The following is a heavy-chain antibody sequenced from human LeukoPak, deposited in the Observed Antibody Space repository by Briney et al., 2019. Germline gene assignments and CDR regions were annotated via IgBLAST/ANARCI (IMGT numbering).Heavy chain of an antibody. J-gene: IGHJ2*01. CDR3: ARDRATGYFDL. CDR1: GGSISSYY. D-gene: IGHD2-15*01. CDR2: IYYSGST. Sequence: PSETLSLTCTVSGGSISSYYWSWIRQPPGKGLEWIGYIYYSGSTNYYPSLKSRVTISVDTSKNQFSLKLSSVTAADTAVYYCARDRATGYFDLWGRGTLVTVSS. V-gene: IGHV4-59*01.